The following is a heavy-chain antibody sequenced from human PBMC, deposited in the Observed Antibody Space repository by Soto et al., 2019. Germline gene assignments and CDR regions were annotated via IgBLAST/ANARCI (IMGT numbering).Heavy chain of an antibody. Sequence: QVQLVQSGAEVKKPGASVKVSCKASGYTFTSYYMHWVRQAPGQGLEWMGIINPSGGSTSYAQKFQGRVTMTRDTSTSTVYMELSSLRSEDTAVYYCARDRIAARRENWFDPWGQGTLVTVSS. J-gene: IGHJ5*02. D-gene: IGHD6-6*01. CDR2: INPSGGST. V-gene: IGHV1-46*01. CDR1: GYTFTSYY. CDR3: ARDRIAARRENWFDP.